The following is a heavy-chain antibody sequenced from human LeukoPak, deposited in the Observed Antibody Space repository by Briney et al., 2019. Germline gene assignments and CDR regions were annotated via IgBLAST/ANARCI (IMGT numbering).Heavy chain of an antibody. V-gene: IGHV4-34*01. CDR3: ARAHEQQVYYGMDV. CDR2: INHSGST. J-gene: IGHJ6*02. D-gene: IGHD6-13*01. CDR1: GGSFSGYY. Sequence: SETLSLTCAVYGGSFSGYYWSWIRRPPGKGLEWIGEINHSGSTNDNPSLKSRVTISVDTSKNQFSVKVISVTAADTAVYYCARAHEQQVYYGMDVWGQGTTVTVS.